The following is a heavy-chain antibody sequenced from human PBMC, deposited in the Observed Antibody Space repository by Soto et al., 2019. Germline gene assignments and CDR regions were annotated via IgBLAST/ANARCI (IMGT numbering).Heavy chain of an antibody. Sequence: QVQLVQSGAEVKKPGSSVKVSCKASGGTFSRNTISWVRQAPGQGLEWMGRIIPLLNIPNYAQNFQGRVMMTADRSTTTVYMEVSSLKSEGTAVYYCARDRGLVSAVGGKMVNHYGLDVWGQGTTVTVSS. CDR3: ARDRGLVSAVGGKMVNHYGLDV. D-gene: IGHD3-10*01. V-gene: IGHV1-69*08. J-gene: IGHJ6*02. CDR2: IIPLLNIP. CDR1: GGTFSRNT.